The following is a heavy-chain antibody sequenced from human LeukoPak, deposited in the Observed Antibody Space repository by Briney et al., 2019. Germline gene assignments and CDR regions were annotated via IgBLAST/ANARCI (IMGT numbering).Heavy chain of an antibody. D-gene: IGHD6-19*01. Sequence: SVKVSCKASGGTFSNYAISWVRQAPGQGLEWMGGIIPIFGTANYAQKFRGRVTITADKSTRTAYMELSSLRSEDTAVYYCARDYSPAYSSGWLDAFDIWGQGTMVTVSS. J-gene: IGHJ3*02. V-gene: IGHV1-69*06. CDR3: ARDYSPAYSSGWLDAFDI. CDR2: IIPIFGTA. CDR1: GGTFSNYA.